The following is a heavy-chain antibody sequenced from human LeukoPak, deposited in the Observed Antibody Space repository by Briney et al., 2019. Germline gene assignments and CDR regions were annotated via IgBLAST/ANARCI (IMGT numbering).Heavy chain of an antibody. J-gene: IGHJ4*02. CDR2: IKQDGSEK. V-gene: IGHV3-7*01. D-gene: IGHD6-13*01. CDR1: GFSVSGYW. Sequence: AGGSLRLSCAVSGFSVSGYWMTWVRQAPGKGLEVVANIKQDGSEKNYVDSVKGRFTISRDNAENSLFLQMNSLRVEDTAVYYCAREWQGGIAAAGTRIEGDYWGQGTLVAVSS. CDR3: AREWQGGIAAAGTRIEGDY.